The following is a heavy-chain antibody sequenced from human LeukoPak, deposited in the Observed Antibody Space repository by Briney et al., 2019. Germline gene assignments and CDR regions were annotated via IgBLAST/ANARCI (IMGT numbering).Heavy chain of an antibody. CDR1: GGTFSSYA. CDR2: IIPIFGTA. V-gene: IGHV1-69*06. CDR3: AREMDEYNWNYGKAWFDP. Sequence: ASVKVSCKASGGTFSSYAISWVRQAPGQGLEWMGGIIPIFGTANYAQKFQGRVTITADKSTSTAYMELSSLRSEDTAVYYCAREMDEYNWNYGKAWFDPWGQGTLVTVSS. J-gene: IGHJ5*02. D-gene: IGHD1-7*01.